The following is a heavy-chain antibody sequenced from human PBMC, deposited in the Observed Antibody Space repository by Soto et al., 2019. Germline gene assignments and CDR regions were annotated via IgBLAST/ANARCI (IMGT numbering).Heavy chain of an antibody. CDR1: GFTFSSYA. Sequence: PGGSLRLSCAASGFTFSSYAMSWVRQAPGKGLEWVSDISGSGGSTYYADSVKGRFTISRDNSKNTLYLQMNSLRAEDTAVYYCAKDPYYYDSSGYQGYFDYWGQGTLVTVSS. D-gene: IGHD3-22*01. CDR2: ISGSGGST. CDR3: AKDPYYYDSSGYQGYFDY. J-gene: IGHJ4*02. V-gene: IGHV3-23*01.